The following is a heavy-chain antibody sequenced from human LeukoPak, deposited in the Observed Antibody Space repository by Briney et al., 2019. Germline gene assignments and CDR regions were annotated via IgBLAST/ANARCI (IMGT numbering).Heavy chain of an antibody. V-gene: IGHV3-30*02. D-gene: IGHD3-10*01. J-gene: IGHJ6*03. CDR1: GFIFSSYG. CDR3: AKEELGSNYYYYYMDV. Sequence: GGSLSLSCAASGFIFSSYGMHWVRQAPGKGLEWVAFIRYDGSNKYYADSVKGRFTISRDNSKNTLYLQMNSLRAEDTAVYYCAKEELGSNYYYYYMDVWGKGTTVTVSS. CDR2: IRYDGSNK.